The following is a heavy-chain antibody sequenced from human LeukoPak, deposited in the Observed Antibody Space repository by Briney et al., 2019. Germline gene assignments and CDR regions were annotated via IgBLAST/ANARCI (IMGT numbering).Heavy chain of an antibody. J-gene: IGHJ4*02. CDR2: IYPGDSDT. D-gene: IGHD1-26*01. CDR1: GYSFTTYW. Sequence: GESLQISCQGSGYSFTTYWIAWVRQMPGKGLEWMGIIYPGDSDTRYSPSFQGQVTISADKSISTAYLQWSSLKASDTAMYYCARPSTSGIFREFDCWGQGTLVTVSS. V-gene: IGHV5-51*01. CDR3: ARPSTSGIFREFDC.